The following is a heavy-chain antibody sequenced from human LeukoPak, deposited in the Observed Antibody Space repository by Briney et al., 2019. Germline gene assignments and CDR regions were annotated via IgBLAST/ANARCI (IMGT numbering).Heavy chain of an antibody. V-gene: IGHV3-49*04. CDR2: IRSKAYGGTT. CDR1: GFTFGDYA. Sequence: GGSLRLSCTASGFTFGDYAMSWVRQAPGKGLEWVGFIRSKAYGGTTEYAASVQGRFTISRDDSKSIAYLQMNSLKTEDTAVYYCTRERYYGSGSYHYYGMDVWGKGTTVTVSS. J-gene: IGHJ6*04. D-gene: IGHD3-10*01. CDR3: TRERYYGSGSYHYYGMDV.